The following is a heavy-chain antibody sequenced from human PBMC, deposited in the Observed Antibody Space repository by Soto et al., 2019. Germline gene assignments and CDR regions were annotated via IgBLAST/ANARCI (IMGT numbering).Heavy chain of an antibody. V-gene: IGHV3-23*01. CDR3: AKVSYYYDSSGTFNYYYGMDV. J-gene: IGHJ6*04. D-gene: IGHD3-22*01. CDR1: GFTFSSYA. CDR2: ISGSGGST. Sequence: GGSLRLSCAASGFTFSSYAMSWVRQAPGKGLEWVSAISGSGGSTYYADSVKGRFTISRDNSKNTLYLQMNSLRAEDTAVYYCAKVSYYYDSSGTFNYYYGMDVWGKGT.